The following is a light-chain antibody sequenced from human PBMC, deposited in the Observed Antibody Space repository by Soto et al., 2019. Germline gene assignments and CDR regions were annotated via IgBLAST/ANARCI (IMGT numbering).Light chain of an antibody. V-gene: IGKV3-15*01. CDR2: DAS. Sequence: EIIMTQSPATVSVSPGERATLSCRAGKSVSSNLAWYQQKPGQAPRLLIYDASTRATGIPDRFSASGSGTEFTLTISSLQSEDFAVYYCQQYDVWRTLGQGTKVDIK. J-gene: IGKJ1*01. CDR1: KSVSSN. CDR3: QQYDVWRT.